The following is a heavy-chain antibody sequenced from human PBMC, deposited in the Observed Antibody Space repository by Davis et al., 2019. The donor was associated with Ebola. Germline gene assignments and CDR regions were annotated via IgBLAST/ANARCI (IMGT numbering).Heavy chain of an antibody. D-gene: IGHD2-2*02. V-gene: IGHV4-30-4*01. J-gene: IGHJ4*02. CDR1: GGSISSGDYY. CDR3: ARVPRYCSSTSCYTVDY. Sequence: SETLSLTCTVPGGSISSGDYYWSWIRQPPGTGLEWIGYIFHSGSTYYNPSLKSRVTISVATSKTHFSLRLSSVTAADTAVYYCARVPRYCSSTSCYTVDYWGQGTLVTVSS. CDR2: IFHSGST.